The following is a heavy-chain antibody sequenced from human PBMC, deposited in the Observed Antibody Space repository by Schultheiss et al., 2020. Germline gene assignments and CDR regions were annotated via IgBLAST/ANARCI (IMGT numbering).Heavy chain of an antibody. CDR2: INHSGST. J-gene: IGHJ4*02. D-gene: IGHD6-13*01. CDR1: GFTFSSYA. CDR3: ASTSSYSSSWYFNY. Sequence: GSLRLSCAASGFTFSSYAMHWIRQPPGKGLEWIGEINHSGSTNYNPSLKSRVTISVDTSKNQFSLKLSSVTAADTAVYYCASTSSYSSSWYFNYWGQGTLVTVS. V-gene: IGHV4-34*01.